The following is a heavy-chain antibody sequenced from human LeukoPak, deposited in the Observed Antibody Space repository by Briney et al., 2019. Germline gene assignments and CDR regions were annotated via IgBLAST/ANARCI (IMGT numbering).Heavy chain of an antibody. CDR3: ATSWGPDTSAFRWGRDGMDV. CDR2: VSKSGDHT. V-gene: IGHV3-23*01. D-gene: IGHD3-16*01. CDR1: GFTFNNYA. J-gene: IGHJ6*02. Sequence: GGSLRLSCAVSGFTFNNYAMSWVRQAPGKGLEWVSAVSKSGDHTYYAASAKGRFTIYRDNSKNTQYLQMNSLRAEDTAVYYCATSWGPDTSAFRWGRDGMDVWGQGTTVIVSS.